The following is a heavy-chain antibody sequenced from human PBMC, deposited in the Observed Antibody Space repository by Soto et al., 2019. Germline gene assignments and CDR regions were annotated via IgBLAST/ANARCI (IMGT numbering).Heavy chain of an antibody. CDR3: ARGVGSGSYYNQYNWFDP. V-gene: IGHV1-18*01. J-gene: IGHJ5*02. CDR2: INVYNGNT. CDR1: GYTFTNYG. D-gene: IGHD3-10*01. Sequence: QVQLVQSGGEVKNPGASVKVSCKASGYTFTNYGISWVRQAPGQGLEWMGWINVYNGNTKYAQKVQDRVTMTTDTSTSTAYMELRSLRSDDTAVYYCARGVGSGSYYNQYNWFDPWGQGTLVTVSS.